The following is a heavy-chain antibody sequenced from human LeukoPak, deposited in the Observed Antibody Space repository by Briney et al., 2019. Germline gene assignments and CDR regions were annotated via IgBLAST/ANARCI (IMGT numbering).Heavy chain of an antibody. Sequence: QTGGSLRLSCIVSGFTYRSFGMHWVRQAPGKGLEWVAVIWYDGSNKYYADSVKGRFTISRDNSKNTLYLQMNSLRAEDTAVYYCAREPFRDSSGYYLGLGFDYWGQGTLVTVSS. D-gene: IGHD3-22*01. CDR3: AREPFRDSSGYYLGLGFDY. CDR1: GFTYRSFG. V-gene: IGHV3-33*01. CDR2: IWYDGSNK. J-gene: IGHJ4*02.